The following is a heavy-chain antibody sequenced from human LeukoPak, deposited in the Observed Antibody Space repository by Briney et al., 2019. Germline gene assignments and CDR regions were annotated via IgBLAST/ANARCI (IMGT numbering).Heavy chain of an antibody. J-gene: IGHJ3*02. D-gene: IGHD2-2*01. V-gene: IGHV4-39*01. Sequence: NPSETLSLTCTVSGGSISSSSYYWGWIRQPPGKGLEWIGSIYYSGSTYYNPSLKSRVTISVDTSKNQFSLKLSSVTAADTAVYYCARLRVVPPRAFDIWGQGTMVTVSS. CDR2: IYYSGST. CDR1: GGSISSSSYY. CDR3: ARLRVVPPRAFDI.